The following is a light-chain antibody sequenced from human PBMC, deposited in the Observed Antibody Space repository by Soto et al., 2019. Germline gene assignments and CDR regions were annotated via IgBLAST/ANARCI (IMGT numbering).Light chain of an antibody. V-gene: IGKV1-39*01. CDR2: AAS. CDR3: QQSYSTPRT. J-gene: IGKJ1*01. CDR1: QSISSY. Sequence: SQMTQSPSSLSASLGDRVTITCLASQSISSYLNWYQQKPGKAPKLLIYAASSLQSGVPSRFSGSVSGTDFTLTISSLQPEDFATYYCQQSYSTPRTFGQGTKVDIK.